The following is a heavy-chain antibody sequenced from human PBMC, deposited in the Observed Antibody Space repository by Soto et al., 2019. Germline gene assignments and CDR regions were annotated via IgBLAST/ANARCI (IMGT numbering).Heavy chain of an antibody. CDR1: GDSVSSNPAA. CDR2: TYYRSKWYN. Sequence: SQTLSLTCAISGDSVSSNPAAWNWIRQSPSIGLEWLGRTYYRSKWYNDYAVSVKSRITINPDTSKNQFSLQPNSVTPEDTAVYYCARAWGFSSGWYGSFSYCGQGTLVIVSS. V-gene: IGHV6-1*01. CDR3: ARAWGFSSGWYGSFSY. D-gene: IGHD6-19*01. J-gene: IGHJ4*02.